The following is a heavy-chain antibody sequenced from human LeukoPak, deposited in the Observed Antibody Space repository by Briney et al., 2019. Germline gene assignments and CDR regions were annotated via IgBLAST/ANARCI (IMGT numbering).Heavy chain of an antibody. CDR2: IHTSGSS. J-gene: IGHJ3*02. CDR3: ARLSPAVHLGAFDI. V-gene: IGHV4-4*09. CDR1: GGSLSTYY. D-gene: IGHD3-3*01. Sequence: SETLSLACTVSGGSLSTYYWGWIRQPPGKGLEWIGYIHTSGSSNQNPSLKRRVTISLDTSRNEYSLRLSSVTAADTAVYYCARLSPAVHLGAFDIWGQGTIVTVSS.